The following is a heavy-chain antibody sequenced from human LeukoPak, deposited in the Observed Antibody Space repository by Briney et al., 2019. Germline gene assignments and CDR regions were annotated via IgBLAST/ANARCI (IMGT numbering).Heavy chain of an antibody. J-gene: IGHJ6*04. CDR3: AELGITMIGGV. CDR2: ISSSGSTI. CDR1: GFTFSSYV. Sequence: GGSLRLSCAASGFTFSSYVMNWVRPAPGKGLEWVSYISSSGSTIYYADSMKGRFTISRDNAKNSLNLQMNSLRAEDTAVYYCAELGITMIGGVWGKGTTVTISS. V-gene: IGHV3-48*03. D-gene: IGHD3-10*02.